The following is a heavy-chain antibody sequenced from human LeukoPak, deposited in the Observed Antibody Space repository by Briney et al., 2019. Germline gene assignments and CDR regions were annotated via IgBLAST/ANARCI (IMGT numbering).Heavy chain of an antibody. CDR1: GGSISSGSFY. CDR3: AGNSGSYPDYYFHYYLDV. CDR2: VYSSGST. Sequence: SSETLSLTCSVSGGSISSGSFYWSWIRQPAGKGLEWIGRVYSSGSTSYNPSLKSRVTISVDTSKNQFSLKLTSVTATDTAVYYCAGNSGSYPDYYFHYYLDVWGKGTTVSVSS. V-gene: IGHV4-61*02. J-gene: IGHJ6*03. D-gene: IGHD1-26*01.